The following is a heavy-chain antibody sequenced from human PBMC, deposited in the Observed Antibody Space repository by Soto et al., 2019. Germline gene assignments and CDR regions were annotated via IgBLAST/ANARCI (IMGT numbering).Heavy chain of an antibody. CDR2: IIPIFGTA. J-gene: IGHJ5*02. Sequence: GASVKVSCKASGGTFSSYAISWVRQAPGQGLEWMGGIIPIFGTANYAQKFQGRVTITADESTSTAYMELSSLRSEDTAVYYCARDEHSSGRIWFDPWGQGTLVTVSS. CDR3: ARDEHSSGRIWFDP. D-gene: IGHD6-19*01. CDR1: GGTFSSYA. V-gene: IGHV1-69*13.